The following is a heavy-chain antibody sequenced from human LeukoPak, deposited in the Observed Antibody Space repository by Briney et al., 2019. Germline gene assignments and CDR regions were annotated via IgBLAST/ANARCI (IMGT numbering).Heavy chain of an antibody. J-gene: IGHJ4*02. V-gene: IGHV3-30*02. CDR1: GFTFSSYG. CDR2: IRYGGSNK. CDR3: AKGGRITMLRGVQRDHYFDY. D-gene: IGHD3-10*01. Sequence: AGGSLRLSCSASGFTFSSYGMHWVRQAPGKGLEWGAFIRYGGSNKYYADTVKCRFTISSANSKNTLYLQLNSMRVEDTAVYYCAKGGRITMLRGVQRDHYFDYWGQGTLVTVSS.